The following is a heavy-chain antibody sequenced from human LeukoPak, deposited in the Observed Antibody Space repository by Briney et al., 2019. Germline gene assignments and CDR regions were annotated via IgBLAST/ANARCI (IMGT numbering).Heavy chain of an antibody. J-gene: IGHJ4*02. D-gene: IGHD6-19*01. CDR3: AKDMSVAVAGANFEY. V-gene: IGHV3-9*01. Sequence: GGSLRLSCAASGFTFDDYAMHWVRQAPGKGLEWVSSISWNSGTIAYADSVKGRFTISRDNAKNSLYLQMNNLRAEDTALYYCAKDMSVAVAGANFEYWGQGTLVTVSS. CDR2: ISWNSGTI. CDR1: GFTFDDYA.